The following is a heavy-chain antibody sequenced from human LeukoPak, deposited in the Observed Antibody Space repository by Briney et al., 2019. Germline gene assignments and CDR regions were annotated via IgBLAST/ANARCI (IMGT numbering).Heavy chain of an antibody. CDR2: IYTDGST. V-gene: IGHV3-53*01. CDR3: AKGDYTFDP. CDR1: GFTVSRSF. Sequence: PGGSLRLSCVASGFTVSRSFMSWVRQTPGKGLEWVSVIYTDGSTYYTDSVKGRFTISRDNSKNTLDLEMNSLKAEDTAVYYCAKGDYTFDPWGQGTLVTVSS. D-gene: IGHD4-11*01. J-gene: IGHJ5*02.